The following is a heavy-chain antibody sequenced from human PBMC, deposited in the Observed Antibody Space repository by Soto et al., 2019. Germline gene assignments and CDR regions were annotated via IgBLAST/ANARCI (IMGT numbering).Heavy chain of an antibody. V-gene: IGHV3-7*01. CDR2: IKQDGSEK. Sequence: GGSLRLSCAASGFTFSSYGMSWVRQAPGKGLEWVANIKQDGSEKYYVDSVKGRFTISRDNAKNSLYLQMNSLRAEDTAVYYCARDSTPGDYYYYYMDVWGKGTTVTVSS. J-gene: IGHJ6*03. CDR1: GFTFSSYG. CDR3: ARDSTPGDYYYYYMDV. D-gene: IGHD1-1*01.